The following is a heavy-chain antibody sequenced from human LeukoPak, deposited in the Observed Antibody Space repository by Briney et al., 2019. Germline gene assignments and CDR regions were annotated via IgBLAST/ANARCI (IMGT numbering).Heavy chain of an antibody. D-gene: IGHD3-9*01. V-gene: IGHV3-9*01. CDR2: ISWNSGSI. CDR3: AKDIYDILTGRFDY. CDR1: GFTFDDYA. Sequence: PGGSLRLSCAASGFTFDDYAMHWVRQAPGKGLEWVSGISWNSGSIGYADSVKGRFTISRDNAKNSLYLQMNSLRAEDTALYYCAKDIYDILTGRFDYWGQGTLVTVSS. J-gene: IGHJ4*02.